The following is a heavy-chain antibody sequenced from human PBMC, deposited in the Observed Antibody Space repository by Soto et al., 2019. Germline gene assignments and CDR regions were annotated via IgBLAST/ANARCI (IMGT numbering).Heavy chain of an antibody. V-gene: IGHV3-48*01. CDR1: EFTFSSYP. CDR2: IGTSSSTI. D-gene: IGHD6-19*01. Sequence: EVQLVESGGGLVQPGGSLRLSCAASEFTFSSYPMNWVRQAPGKGVEWLSYIGTSSSTIYYANSVKGRFTTSRDNAMNSLSLQMNNLRAEDTAMYYCARISGMAVTDYYYYSMDVWGQGTTVTFSS. CDR3: ARISGMAVTDYYYYSMDV. J-gene: IGHJ6*02.